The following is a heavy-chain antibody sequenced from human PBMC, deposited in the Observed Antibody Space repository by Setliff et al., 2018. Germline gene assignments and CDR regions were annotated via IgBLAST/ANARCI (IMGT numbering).Heavy chain of an antibody. J-gene: IGHJ6*03. CDR2: ISRGGNTI. CDR1: GFTFSDYY. Sequence: GGSLRLSCAASGFTFSDYYMTWIRQAPGKGLEWVSYISRGGNTIYYADSVKGRFTISRDNAKNSLYLQMNSLRAEDTAVYYCARVIYFYYMDIWGKGTTVTVSS. V-gene: IGHV3-11*04. CDR3: ARVIYFYYMDI.